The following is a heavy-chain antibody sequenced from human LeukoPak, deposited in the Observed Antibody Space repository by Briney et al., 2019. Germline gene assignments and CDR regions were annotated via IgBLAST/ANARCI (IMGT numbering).Heavy chain of an antibody. Sequence: QAGGSLRLSCAASGFTFSSYAMHWVRQAPGKGLEWVAVISYDGSNKYYADSVKGRFTISRDNSKNTLYLQMNSLRAEDTAVYYCARVRYSSGWYVPYYFDYWGQGTLVTVSS. CDR1: GFTFSSYA. D-gene: IGHD6-19*01. V-gene: IGHV3-30-3*01. CDR2: ISYDGSNK. CDR3: ARVRYSSGWYVPYYFDY. J-gene: IGHJ4*02.